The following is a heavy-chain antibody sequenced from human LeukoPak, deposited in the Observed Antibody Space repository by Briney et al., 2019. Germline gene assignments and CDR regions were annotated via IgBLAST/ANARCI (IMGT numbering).Heavy chain of an antibody. J-gene: IGHJ4*02. Sequence: GGSLRLSCVASGFTFSDTWMSWVRQAPGKGLEWVGRIKSKIDGGTIEYAAPVKGRFTISRDDSRNTLNLQMNSLKTEDTGVHYCTTRRQDGWWGQGTLVTVSS. CDR2: IKSKIDGGTI. CDR3: TTRRQDGW. D-gene: IGHD2-15*01. CDR1: GFTFSDTW. V-gene: IGHV3-15*01.